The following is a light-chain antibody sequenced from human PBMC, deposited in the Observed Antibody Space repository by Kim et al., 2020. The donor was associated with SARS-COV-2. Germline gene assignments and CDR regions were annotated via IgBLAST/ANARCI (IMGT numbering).Light chain of an antibody. CDR2: YNS. Sequence: APGKTATIACGGNNSGSKRVHWYQQKPGQAPVLVIYYNSDRPSGIPERFSGSNSGNTATLTVSRVEAGDEADYYCQVWDSSSEHYVFGTGTKVTVL. CDR1: NSGSKR. CDR3: QVWDSSSEHYV. J-gene: IGLJ1*01. V-gene: IGLV3-21*04.